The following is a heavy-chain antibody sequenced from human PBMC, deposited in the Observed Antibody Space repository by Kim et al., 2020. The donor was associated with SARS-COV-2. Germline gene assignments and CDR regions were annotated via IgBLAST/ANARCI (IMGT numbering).Heavy chain of an antibody. CDR1: GFTFDDYT. CDR3: AKDQLAASGMDV. J-gene: IGHJ6*02. CDR2: ISWDGGST. V-gene: IGHV3-43*01. Sequence: GGSLRLSCAASGFTFDDYTMHCVRQAPGKGLEWVSLISWDGGSTYYADSVKGRFTISRDNSKNSLYLQMNSLRTEDTALYYCAKDQLAASGMDVWGQGTTVTVSS. D-gene: IGHD6-13*01.